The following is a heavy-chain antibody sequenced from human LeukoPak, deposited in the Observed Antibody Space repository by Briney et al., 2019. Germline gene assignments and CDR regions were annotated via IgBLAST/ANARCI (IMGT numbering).Heavy chain of an antibody. CDR2: ISYDGSNK. Sequence: GRSLRLSCAASGFTFSSYAMHWVRQAPGKGLEWVAVISYDGSNKYYADSVKGRFTISRDNSKNTLYLQMNSLRAEDTAVYYCARVIPPGTAAGFVFPDYWGQGTLVTVSS. J-gene: IGHJ4*02. V-gene: IGHV3-30*01. D-gene: IGHD6-13*01. CDR1: GFTFSSYA. CDR3: ARVIPPGTAAGFVFPDY.